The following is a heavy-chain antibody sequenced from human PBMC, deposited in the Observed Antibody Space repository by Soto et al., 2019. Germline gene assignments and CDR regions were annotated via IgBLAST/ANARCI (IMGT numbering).Heavy chain of an antibody. CDR3: ARELGYCSRTSCYDRGDY. V-gene: IGHV3-48*01. D-gene: IGHD2-2*01. Sequence: EVQLVESGGGLVQPGGSLRLSCAASGFTFSSYSMNWVRQAPGKGLEWVSYISSSSSTIYYADSVKGRFTISRDNAKNSLYLQMNSVRAEDTAVYYCARELGYCSRTSCYDRGDYWGQGTLVTVSS. J-gene: IGHJ4*02. CDR1: GFTFSSYS. CDR2: ISSSSSTI.